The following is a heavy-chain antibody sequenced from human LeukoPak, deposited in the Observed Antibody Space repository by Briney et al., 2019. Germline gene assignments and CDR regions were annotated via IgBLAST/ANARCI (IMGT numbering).Heavy chain of an antibody. V-gene: IGHV3-30-3*01. Sequence: GGSLRLSCAASGFTFSSYVMHWVHQAPGKGLEWVAVISYDGYNKYYADSVKGRFTISRDNSKNTLYLQMNSLRAEDTAVYYCARASDYYDSSGYSAADYWGQETLVTVSS. CDR1: GFTFSSYV. CDR2: ISYDGYNK. D-gene: IGHD3-22*01. CDR3: ARASDYYDSSGYSAADY. J-gene: IGHJ4*02.